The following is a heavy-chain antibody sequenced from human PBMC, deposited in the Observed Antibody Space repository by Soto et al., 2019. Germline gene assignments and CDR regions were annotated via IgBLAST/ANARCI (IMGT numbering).Heavy chain of an antibody. V-gene: IGHV1-3*01. CDR1: GYTFTSYA. D-gene: IGHD1-26*01. CDR2: INAGNGNT. CDR3: ARGLGLYYFDY. J-gene: IGHJ4*02. Sequence: QVQLVQSGAEVKKPGASVKVSCKASGYTFTSYAMHWVRQAPGQRLEWMVWINAGNGNTKYSQKFQGRVTITRDTSASTAYMDLSSLRSEDTAVYYCARGLGLYYFDYWGQGTLVTVSS.